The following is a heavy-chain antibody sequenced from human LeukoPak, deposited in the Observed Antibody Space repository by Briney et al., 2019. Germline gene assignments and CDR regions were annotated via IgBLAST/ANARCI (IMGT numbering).Heavy chain of an antibody. CDR2: ISNDGSII. J-gene: IGHJ2*01. CDR3: AKDGPYCGGITCYFRYFDL. CDR1: GFMFSDYG. V-gene: IGHV3-30*18. D-gene: IGHD2-21*01. Sequence: HPGGSLRLSCAASGFMFSDYGMHWVRQAPGKGLEWVAVISNDGSIIYYADSVKGRFTISRDNSKNTLHLQMNSLRPDDTAVCYCAKDGPYCGGITCYFRYFDLWGRGTLVTVSS.